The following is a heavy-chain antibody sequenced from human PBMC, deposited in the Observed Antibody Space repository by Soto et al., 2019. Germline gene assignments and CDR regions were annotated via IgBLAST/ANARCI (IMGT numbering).Heavy chain of an antibody. CDR3: ARDRYYAPSSYRAAVVDYYYYGVDV. CDR1: GYTFTGYY. CDR2: INPNSGGT. J-gene: IGHJ6*02. D-gene: IGHD3-10*01. V-gene: IGHV1-2*04. Sequence: ASVKVSCKASGYTFTGYYMHWVRQAPGQGLEWMGWINPNSGGTNYAQKFQGWVTMTRDTSISTAYMELSRLRSDDTAVYYCARDRYYAPSSYRAAVVDYYYYGVDVWGQGTTVTVSS.